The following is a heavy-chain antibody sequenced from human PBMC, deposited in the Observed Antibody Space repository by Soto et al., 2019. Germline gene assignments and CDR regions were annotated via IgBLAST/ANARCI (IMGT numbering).Heavy chain of an antibody. J-gene: IGHJ4*02. CDR3: ARESAIQAFDY. V-gene: IGHV4-59*01. CDR1: RGSISSDY. Sequence: SETLSLTCTVSRGSISSDYWTWIRQPPGKGLEWIGYIFYSGSTNYNPSLQSRVTISLDTSKKQFSLRLISVTAADTAVYYCARESAIQAFDYWGPGTLVTVSS. CDR2: IFYSGST.